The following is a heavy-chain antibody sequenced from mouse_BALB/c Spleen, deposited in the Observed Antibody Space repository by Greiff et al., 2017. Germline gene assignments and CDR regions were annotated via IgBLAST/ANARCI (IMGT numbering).Heavy chain of an antibody. CDR2: IWGGGST. D-gene: IGHD2-14*01. J-gene: IGHJ4*01. CDR3: AKSDYRYDGWMDY. V-gene: IGHV2-6-5*01. Sequence: VMLVESGPGLVAPSQTLSITCTASGFSFTDYGVSWIRQPPGKGLEWLGVIWGGGSTYYNSALKSRLSISKDNSKSKVFLKMNSLQTDDTAMYYCAKSDYRYDGWMDYWGQGTSVTVSS. CDR1: GFSFTDYG.